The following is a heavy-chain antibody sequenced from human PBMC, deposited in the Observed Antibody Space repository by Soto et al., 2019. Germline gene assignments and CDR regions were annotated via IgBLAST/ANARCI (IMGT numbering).Heavy chain of an antibody. V-gene: IGHV3-11*05. D-gene: IGHD3-10*01. CDR1: GFTFSDYY. Sequence: GGSLRLSCAASGFTFSDYYMSWIRQAPGKGLEWVSYISSSSSYTNYADSVKGRFTISRDNAKNSLYLQMNSLRAEDTAVYYCAGDGKGSGSDYGMDVWGQGTTITVSS. CDR3: AGDGKGSGSDYGMDV. J-gene: IGHJ6*02. CDR2: ISSSSSYT.